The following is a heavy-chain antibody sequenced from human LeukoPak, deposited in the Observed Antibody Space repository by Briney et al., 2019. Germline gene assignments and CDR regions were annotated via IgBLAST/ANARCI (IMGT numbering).Heavy chain of an antibody. Sequence: ASVKVSCKASGYTFTGYYMHWVRQAPGQGLEWMGWINPNSGGTNYAQKSQGRVTMTRDTSISTAYMELSRLRSDDTAVYYCAGDLSNWNQDYYYYYMDVWGKGTTVTVSS. V-gene: IGHV1-2*02. CDR3: AGDLSNWNQDYYYYYMDV. J-gene: IGHJ6*03. CDR2: INPNSGGT. CDR1: GYTFTGYY. D-gene: IGHD1-20*01.